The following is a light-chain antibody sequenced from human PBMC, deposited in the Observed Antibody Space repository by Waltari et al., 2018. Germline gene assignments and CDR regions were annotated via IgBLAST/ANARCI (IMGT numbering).Light chain of an antibody. Sequence: EIVLTQSPGTLSLSPGERVTLSCRASQSVSRTLAWYQPKPGQAPRLLIYGASIRATGIPDRFSGSGSGTDFSLTISRLEPEDFAVYYCQHYRSLPVTFGQGTKVEIK. CDR1: QSVSRT. CDR2: GAS. V-gene: IGKV3-20*01. CDR3: QHYRSLPVT. J-gene: IGKJ1*01.